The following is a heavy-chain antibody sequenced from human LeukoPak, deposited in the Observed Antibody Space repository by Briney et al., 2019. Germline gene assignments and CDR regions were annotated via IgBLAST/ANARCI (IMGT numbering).Heavy chain of an antibody. D-gene: IGHD2-2*01. CDR1: GFTFSSYG. CDR2: IWHDGSNK. Sequence: GGSLRLSCAASGFTFSSYGMHWVRQAPGKGLEWVAVIWHDGSNKYYADSVKGRFTISRDNSKNTLYLQMNSLRAEDTAVYYCARGPEIYCSSTSCYGMFDPWGQGTLVTVSS. J-gene: IGHJ5*02. V-gene: IGHV3-33*01. CDR3: ARGPEIYCSSTSCYGMFDP.